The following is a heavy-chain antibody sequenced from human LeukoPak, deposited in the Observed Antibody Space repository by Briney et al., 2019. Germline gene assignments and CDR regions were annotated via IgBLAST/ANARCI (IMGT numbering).Heavy chain of an antibody. V-gene: IGHV1-24*01. CDR1: GYTLTELS. CDR2: FDPEDGET. CDR3: ATGGLTAAAGNDY. J-gene: IGHJ4*02. Sequence: GASVKVFCKVSGYTLTELSMHWVRQAPGKGLEGMGGFDPEDGETIYAQKFQGRVTMTEDTSTDTAYMELSSLRSEDTAVYYCATGGLTAAAGNDYWGQGTLVTVSS. D-gene: IGHD6-13*01.